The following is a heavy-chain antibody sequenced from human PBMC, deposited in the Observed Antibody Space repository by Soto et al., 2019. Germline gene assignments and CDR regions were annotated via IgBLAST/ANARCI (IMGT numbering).Heavy chain of an antibody. CDR3: ARRGAQGYYGMDV. V-gene: IGHV5-51*01. D-gene: IGHD1-26*01. J-gene: IGHJ6*02. CDR2: IYPGDSDT. CDR1: GYSFTSYW. Sequence: GESLKISCKGSGYSFTSYWIGWVRQMPGKGLEWMGIIYPGDSDTRYSPSFQGQVTISADKSISTAYLQWSILKPSDTAMYYCARRGAQGYYGMDVWGQGTTVTVSS.